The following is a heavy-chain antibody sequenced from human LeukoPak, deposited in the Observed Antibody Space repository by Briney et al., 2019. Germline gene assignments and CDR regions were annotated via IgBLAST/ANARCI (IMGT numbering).Heavy chain of an antibody. CDR3: AKDRYYDSSGYYYDY. J-gene: IGHJ4*02. D-gene: IGHD3-22*01. Sequence: HTGGSLRLSCAASGFTFSSYAMSWVRQAPGKGLEWVSGISWNSGSIGYVDSVKGRFTISRDNAKNSLYLQMNSLRAEGTALYYCAKDRYYDSSGYYYDYWGQGTLVTVSS. CDR2: ISWNSGSI. V-gene: IGHV3-9*01. CDR1: GFTFSSYA.